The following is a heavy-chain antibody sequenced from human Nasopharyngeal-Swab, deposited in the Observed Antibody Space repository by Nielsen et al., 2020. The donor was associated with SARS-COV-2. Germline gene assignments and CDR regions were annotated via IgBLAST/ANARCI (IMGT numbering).Heavy chain of an antibody. D-gene: IGHD2-15*01. J-gene: IGHJ6*02. CDR2: VNHSGNT. Sequence: SETLSLTCAVYGGSFSSYSWSWIRQPPGKGLEWIGEVNHSGNTNYNPSLKSRVTVSVDTSKNQFSLKLNSVTAADTAVYHCARGPNCSGGSCYQFLAYYYYHGVDVWGQGTTVTVSS. V-gene: IGHV4-34*01. CDR1: GGSFSSYS. CDR3: ARGPNCSGGSCYQFLAYYYYHGVDV.